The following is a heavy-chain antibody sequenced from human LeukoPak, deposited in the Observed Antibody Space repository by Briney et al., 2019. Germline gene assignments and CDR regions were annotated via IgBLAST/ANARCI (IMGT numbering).Heavy chain of an antibody. Sequence: SETLSLTCAVYGGSFSGYYWSWIRQPPGKGLEWIGEINHSGSTNYNPSLKSRVTISVDTSKNQFSLKLSSVTAADTVVYYCARGGRNYYGSGSYVFFDYWGQGTLVTVSS. CDR3: ARGGRNYYGSGSYVFFDY. J-gene: IGHJ4*02. V-gene: IGHV4-34*01. CDR1: GGSFSGYY. D-gene: IGHD3-10*01. CDR2: INHSGST.